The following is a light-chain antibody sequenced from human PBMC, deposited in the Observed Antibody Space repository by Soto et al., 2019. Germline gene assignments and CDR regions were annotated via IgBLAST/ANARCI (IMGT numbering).Light chain of an antibody. CDR1: SSNIGSNY. CDR3: AAWDDSLSGRV. CDR2: RNN. V-gene: IGLV1-47*01. Sequence: QSVLTQPPSASGTPGQRVTISCSGSSSNIGSNYVYWYQQLPGTAPKLLIYRNNQRPSGVPDRFCVSLSGTSASLAISGLRSEDEADYYCAAWDDSLSGRVFGGGTKLTVL. J-gene: IGLJ2*01.